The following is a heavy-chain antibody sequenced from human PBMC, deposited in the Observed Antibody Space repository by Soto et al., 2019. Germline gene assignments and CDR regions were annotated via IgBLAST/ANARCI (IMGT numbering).Heavy chain of an antibody. CDR3: VSETLRFWMDV. D-gene: IGHD3-3*01. CDR2: ISYDGSNK. V-gene: IGHV3-30-3*01. J-gene: IGHJ6*02. CDR1: GFTFSSYA. Sequence: QVQLVESGGGVVQPGRSLRLSCAASGFTFSSYAMHWVRQAPGKGLEWVAVISYDGSNKYYADSVKGRFTISRDNSNNTLYLQMNSLRAEDTAVYYCVSETLRFWMDVWGQGTTVTFSS.